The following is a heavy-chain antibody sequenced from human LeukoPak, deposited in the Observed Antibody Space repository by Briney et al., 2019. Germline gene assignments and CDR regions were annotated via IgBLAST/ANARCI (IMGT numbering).Heavy chain of an antibody. CDR1: GYTLTELS. V-gene: IGHV1-24*01. D-gene: IGHD6-6*01. CDR2: FDPEDGET. CDR3: ATAQRALEYSSSNWFDP. J-gene: IGHJ5*02. Sequence: ASVKVSCKVSGYTLTELSMHWVRQAPGKGHEWMGGFDPEDGETIYAQKFQGRVTMTEDTSTDTAYMELSSLRSEDTAVYYCATAQRALEYSSSNWFDPWGQGTLVTVSS.